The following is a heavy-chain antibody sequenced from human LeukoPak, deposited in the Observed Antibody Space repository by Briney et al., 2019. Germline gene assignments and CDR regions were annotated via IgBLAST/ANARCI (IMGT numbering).Heavy chain of an antibody. Sequence: PGRSLRLSCAASGFTFRTYAMHWLRQAPGKGLEWVAVISYDGRKKYYADSVKGRFTISRDNSKNTLYMQMNSLRAEDTAVYYCAKEYCGGDCYDDYFDYWGQGTLVTVSS. V-gene: IGHV3-30-3*02. D-gene: IGHD2-21*02. CDR2: ISYDGRKK. J-gene: IGHJ4*02. CDR1: GFTFRTYA. CDR3: AKEYCGGDCYDDYFDY.